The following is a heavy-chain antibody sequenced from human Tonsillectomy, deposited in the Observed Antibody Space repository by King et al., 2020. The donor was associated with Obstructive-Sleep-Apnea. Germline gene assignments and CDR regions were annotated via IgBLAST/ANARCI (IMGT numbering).Heavy chain of an antibody. CDR3: ARDPGIAAAGASYYFDY. D-gene: IGHD6-13*01. CDR2: IYYSGST. J-gene: IGHJ4*02. V-gene: IGHV4-31*03. Sequence: VQLQESGTGLVKPSQTLSLTCTVSGGSISSGGYYWSWIRQHPGKGLEWIGYIYYSGSTYYNPSLKSRVTISVDTSQNQFSLKLSSVTAADTAVYYCARDPGIAAAGASYYFDYWGQGTLVTVSS. CDR1: GGSISSGGYY.